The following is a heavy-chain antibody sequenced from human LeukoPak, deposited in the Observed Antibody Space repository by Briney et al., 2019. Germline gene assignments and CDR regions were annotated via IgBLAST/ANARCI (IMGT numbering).Heavy chain of an antibody. J-gene: IGHJ4*02. V-gene: IGHV3-23*01. CDR1: GFTFSSYA. Sequence: GGSLRLSCAASGFTFSSYAMSWVRQAPGKGLEWVSAISGSGGSTYYADSVKGRFTISRDNSKNTLYLQMNSLRAEDTAVYCCATDPYYDFWSGYVYWGQGTLVTVSS. CDR3: ATDPYYDFWSGYVY. D-gene: IGHD3-3*01. CDR2: ISGSGGST.